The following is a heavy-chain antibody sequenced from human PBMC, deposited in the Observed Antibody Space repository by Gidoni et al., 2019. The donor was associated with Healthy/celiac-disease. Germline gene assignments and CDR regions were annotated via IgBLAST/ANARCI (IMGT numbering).Heavy chain of an antibody. V-gene: IGHV4-59*01. J-gene: IGHJ4*02. D-gene: IGHD3-3*01. CDR1: GGSISSYY. CDR3: ARGNLVGVVTYQTPFDY. Sequence: QVQLQESGPGLVKPAETLSLTCTVSGGSISSYYWSWIRQPPGKGLEWIGYIYYSGSTNYNPSLKSRVTISVDTSKNQFSRKLSSVTAADTAVYYCARGNLVGVVTYQTPFDYWGQGTLVTVSS. CDR2: IYYSGST.